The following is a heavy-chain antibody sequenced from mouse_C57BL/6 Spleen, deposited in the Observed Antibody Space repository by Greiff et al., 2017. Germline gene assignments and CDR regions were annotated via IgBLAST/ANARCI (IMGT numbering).Heavy chain of an antibody. J-gene: IGHJ4*01. D-gene: IGHD2-4*01. Sequence: QVQLQQSGAELARPGASVKMSCKASGYPFTSYTMHWVKQRPGQGLEWIGYINPSSGYTKYNQKFKDKATLTADKSSSTAYMQLSSLTSEDSAVYYCARVYYDYDDYAMDYWGQGTSVTVSS. V-gene: IGHV1-4*01. CDR1: GYPFTSYT. CDR2: INPSSGYT. CDR3: ARVYYDYDDYAMDY.